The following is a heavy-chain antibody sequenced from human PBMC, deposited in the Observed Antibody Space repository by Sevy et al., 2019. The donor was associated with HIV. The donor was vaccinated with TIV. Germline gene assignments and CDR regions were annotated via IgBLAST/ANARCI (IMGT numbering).Heavy chain of an antibody. J-gene: IGHJ1*01. V-gene: IGHV1-18*01. Sequence: ASVKVSCKASGYTFTNYHITWVRQAPGQGLEWMGWITPNNGNTEYVQRLQGRVTMTTDTSTSTAYMELRNLKSDETAVYYCARAPSGSQGPGQYFHHWGQGTLVTVSS. CDR1: GYTFTNYH. D-gene: IGHD1-26*01. CDR2: ITPNNGNT. CDR3: ARAPSGSQGPGQYFHH.